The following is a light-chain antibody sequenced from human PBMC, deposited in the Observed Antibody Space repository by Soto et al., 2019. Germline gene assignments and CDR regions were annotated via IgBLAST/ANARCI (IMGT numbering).Light chain of an antibody. CDR2: TAS. CDR1: QCISSH. J-gene: IGKJ4*01. Sequence: AIRMTQSPSSFSASTGYRVTITCRASQCISSHLAWYQVKPGKAPRLLIYTASYLESGVPSRFSGSGSGTDFTLTISSLQSEDLAVYYCQQYFSYPLTFGGGTKVEIK. V-gene: IGKV1-8*01. CDR3: QQYFSYPLT.